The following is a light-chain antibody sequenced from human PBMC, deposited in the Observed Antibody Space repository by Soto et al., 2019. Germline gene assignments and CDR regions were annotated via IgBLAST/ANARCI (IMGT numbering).Light chain of an antibody. Sequence: QSVLTQPASVSGSPGQSITISCTGTSGDVGGYDYVSWYQQHPDKAPKLVIYEVSNRPSGVSTRFSGSKSGNTASLTISGLQADDEADYYCSSFTTSSTSVFGTGTKVTVL. CDR2: EVS. CDR1: SGDVGGYDY. J-gene: IGLJ1*01. CDR3: SSFTTSSTSV. V-gene: IGLV2-14*01.